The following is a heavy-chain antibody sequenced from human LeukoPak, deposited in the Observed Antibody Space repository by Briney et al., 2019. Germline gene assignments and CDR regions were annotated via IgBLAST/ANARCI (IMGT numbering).Heavy chain of an antibody. J-gene: IGHJ4*02. Sequence: PGGSLRLSCAASAFTFSNYWMSWVRQAPGKGLEWVANIKEDGSEINYVDSVKGRFTISRDNAKNSLYLQMNSLRVDDTAVYYCARDQRYFDWLTTTGLDYWGQGTLVTVSS. D-gene: IGHD3-9*01. CDR3: ARDQRYFDWLTTTGLDY. V-gene: IGHV3-7*01. CDR2: IKEDGSEI. CDR1: AFTFSNYW.